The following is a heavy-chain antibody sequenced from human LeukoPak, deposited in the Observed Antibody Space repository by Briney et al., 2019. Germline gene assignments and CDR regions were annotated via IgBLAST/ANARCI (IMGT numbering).Heavy chain of an antibody. CDR2: INPYTGGT. CDR3: ARATDISSWYLAY. Sequence: ASVKVSCKASGHTFTGYFMHWVRQAPGQGLEFMGCINPYTGGTNHAQKFQGRVTMTRDTSISTAYMELSRLTSDDTAVYYCARATDISSWYLAYWGQGTLVTVSS. V-gene: IGHV1-2*02. CDR1: GHTFTGYF. D-gene: IGHD6-13*01. J-gene: IGHJ4*02.